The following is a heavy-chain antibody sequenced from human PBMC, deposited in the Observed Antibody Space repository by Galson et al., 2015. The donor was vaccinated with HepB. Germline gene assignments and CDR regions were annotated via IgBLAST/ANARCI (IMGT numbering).Heavy chain of an antibody. CDR1: GFTFDDYT. CDR3: VKGLELRSGYYYGMDV. CDR2: ISWDGGGT. Sequence: SLRLSCAASGFTFDDYTLHWVRHAPGKGLEWVSLISWDGGGTYYADSVKGRFTISRDNSKNSLYLQMNSLRTEDTALYYCVKGLELRSGYYYGMDVWGQGTTVTVSS. V-gene: IGHV3-43*01. J-gene: IGHJ6*02. D-gene: IGHD1-7*01.